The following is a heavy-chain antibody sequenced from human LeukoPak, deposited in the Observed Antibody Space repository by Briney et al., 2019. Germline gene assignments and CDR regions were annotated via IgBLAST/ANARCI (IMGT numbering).Heavy chain of an antibody. CDR1: GFTFSSCG. Sequence: GGSLRLSCAASGFTFSSCGMHWVRRAPGKGLGWVAFIRYDGSNKYYADSVKGRFTISRDNSKNTLYLQMNSLRAEDTAVYYCAKTLRELSGGAFDIWGQGTMVTVSS. CDR3: AKTLRELSGGAFDI. D-gene: IGHD1-26*01. J-gene: IGHJ3*02. V-gene: IGHV3-30*02. CDR2: IRYDGSNK.